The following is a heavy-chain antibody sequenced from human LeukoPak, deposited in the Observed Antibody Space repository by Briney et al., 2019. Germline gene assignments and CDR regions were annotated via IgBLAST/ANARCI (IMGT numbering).Heavy chain of an antibody. CDR3: ARYIAVAGYFDY. CDR2: IYTSGST. J-gene: IGHJ4*02. Sequence: SETLSRTCTVSGGSISSYYWSWIRQPAGKGLEWIGRIYTSGSTNYNPSLKSRVTMSVDTSKNQFSLKLSSVTAADTAVYYCARYIAVAGYFDYWGQGTLVTVSS. D-gene: IGHD6-19*01. V-gene: IGHV4-4*07. CDR1: GGSISSYY.